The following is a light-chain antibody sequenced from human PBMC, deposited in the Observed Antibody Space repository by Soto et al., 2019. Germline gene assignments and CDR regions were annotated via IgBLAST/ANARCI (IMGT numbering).Light chain of an antibody. CDR1: QSLVYSDGNAY. J-gene: IGKJ2*01. Sequence: DVVMTQSPLSLPVTLGQPASISCRSSQSLVYSDGNAYLNWFHQRPGQSPRRLIYKVSYRDSGVPDRFSGSGSGTDFTLKISRVEAEDVGVYYCMQRTPWPPYTFGQGTKLEIK. CDR3: MQRTPWPPYT. V-gene: IGKV2-30*01. CDR2: KVS.